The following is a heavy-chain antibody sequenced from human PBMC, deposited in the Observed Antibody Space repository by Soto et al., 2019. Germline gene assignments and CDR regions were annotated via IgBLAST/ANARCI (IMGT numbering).Heavy chain of an antibody. J-gene: IGHJ6*02. V-gene: IGHV1-69*06. CDR2: IIPIFGTA. CDR3: AREYCSSTSCYKYYYGMDV. D-gene: IGHD2-2*02. CDR1: GGTFSSYA. Sequence: SVKVSCKASGGTFSSYAISWVRQAPGQGLEWMGGIIPIFGTANYAQKFQGRVTLTADKSTSTAYMELSSLRSEDTAVYYCAREYCSSTSCYKYYYGMDVWGQGTTVTVSS.